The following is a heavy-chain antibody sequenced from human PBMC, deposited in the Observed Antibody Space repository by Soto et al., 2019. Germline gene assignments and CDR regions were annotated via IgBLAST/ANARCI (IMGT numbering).Heavy chain of an antibody. CDR2: ISSSSSYI. CDR1: GFTFSSYS. V-gene: IGHV3-21*01. Sequence: PGGSLRLSCAASGFTFSSYSMNWVRQAPGKGLEWVSSISSSSSYIYYADSVKGRFTISRDNAKNSLYLQMNSLRAEDTAVYYCANSITMVRGVIITFYSWGQGTLVTVSS. CDR3: ANSITMVRGVIITFYS. D-gene: IGHD3-10*01. J-gene: IGHJ5*02.